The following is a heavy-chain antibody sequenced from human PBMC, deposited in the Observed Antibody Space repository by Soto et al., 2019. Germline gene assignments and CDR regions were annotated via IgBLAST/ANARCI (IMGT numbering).Heavy chain of an antibody. D-gene: IGHD2-8*01. J-gene: IGHJ4*02. CDR1: GFTFSDYY. Sequence: GGSLRLSCAASGFTFSDYYMSWIRQAPGKGLEWVSYISSSGSTIYYADSVKGRFTISRDNAKNSLYLQMNSLRAEDTAVYYCARDRSYCTNGVCYFDYWGQGTLVTVSS. CDR2: ISSSGSTI. V-gene: IGHV3-11*01. CDR3: ARDRSYCTNGVCYFDY.